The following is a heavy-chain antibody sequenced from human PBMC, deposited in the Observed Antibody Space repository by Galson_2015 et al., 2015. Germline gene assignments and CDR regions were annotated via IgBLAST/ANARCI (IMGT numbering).Heavy chain of an antibody. D-gene: IGHD2-2*01. CDR2: TYYRSKWYN. J-gene: IGHJ6*02. CDR1: GDSVSSHSAA. CDR3: AREVVPAAINLDGMDV. V-gene: IGHV6-1*01. Sequence: CAISGDSVSSHSAAWNWIRQSPSRGLEWLGRTYYRSKWYNDYAVSVKSRITINPDTSKNQFSLQLNSVTPEDTAVYYCAREVVPAAINLDGMDVWGQGTTVTVSS.